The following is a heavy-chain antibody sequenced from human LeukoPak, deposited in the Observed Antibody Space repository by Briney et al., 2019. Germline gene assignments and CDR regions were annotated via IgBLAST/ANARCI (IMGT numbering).Heavy chain of an antibody. D-gene: IGHD3-22*01. V-gene: IGHV1-69*05. J-gene: IGHJ4*02. Sequence: ASVKVSCKASGYTFTSYDINWVRQAPGQGLEWMGGIIPIFGTANYAQKFQGRVTITTDESTSTAYMELSSLRSEDTAVYYCAGTYYYDSSGYQSLFDYWGQGTLATVSS. CDR2: IIPIFGTA. CDR3: AGTYYYDSSGYQSLFDY. CDR1: GYTFTSYD.